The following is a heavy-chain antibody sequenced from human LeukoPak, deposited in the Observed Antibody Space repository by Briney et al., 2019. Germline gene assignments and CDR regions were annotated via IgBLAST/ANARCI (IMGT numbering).Heavy chain of an antibody. Sequence: PGGSLRLSCAASAFTFSDHSMNWVRQAPGKGLEWVSYISGRSSTIYYADSVKGRFTISRDNAKSSMYLQMNSLRAEDTAVYYCARDRLKSGSYYFDYWGQGTLVTVSS. D-gene: IGHD1-26*01. V-gene: IGHV3-48*01. CDR2: ISGRSSTI. CDR3: ARDRLKSGSYYFDY. CDR1: AFTFSDHS. J-gene: IGHJ4*02.